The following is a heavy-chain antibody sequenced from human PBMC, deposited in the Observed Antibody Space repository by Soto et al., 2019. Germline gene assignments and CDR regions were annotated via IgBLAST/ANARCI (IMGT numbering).Heavy chain of an antibody. J-gene: IGHJ6*02. V-gene: IGHV1-58*01. Sequence: SVKVSCKASGFTFTSSAVQWVPQARGQRLEWIGWIVVGSGNTNYAQKFQERVTITRDMSTSTAYMELSSLRSEDTAVYYCAAVLRFLEWFPYYYYGMDVWGQGTTVTVSS. CDR1: GFTFTSSA. CDR2: IVVGSGNT. D-gene: IGHD3-3*01. CDR3: AAVLRFLEWFPYYYYGMDV.